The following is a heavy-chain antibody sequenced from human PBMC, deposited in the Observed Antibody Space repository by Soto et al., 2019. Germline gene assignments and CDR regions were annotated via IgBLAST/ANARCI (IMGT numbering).Heavy chain of an antibody. Sequence: EAQLLESGGGLVQPGGSLRLSCAASGFTFSSYAMSWVRQAPGKGLEWVSTIAATGDNTYYAGSVKGRFTISRDSSRDTLYLQMNSLRAEDTAVYYCAKRLSYTGSWHFFDYWGQGTLVTVSS. V-gene: IGHV3-23*01. D-gene: IGHD6-13*01. CDR1: GFTFSSYA. CDR3: AKRLSYTGSWHFFDY. CDR2: IAATGDNT. J-gene: IGHJ4*02.